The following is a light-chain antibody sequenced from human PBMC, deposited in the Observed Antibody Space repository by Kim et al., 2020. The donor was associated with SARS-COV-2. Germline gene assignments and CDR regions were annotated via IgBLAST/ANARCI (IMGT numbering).Light chain of an antibody. Sequence: QSALTQPASVSGSPGQSITISCTGTSSDVGGYDFVSWYQQHPGRAPKLMIYDVSKRPSGVPVRFSGSKSGNTASLTISGLQAEDEADYYCSSYRSSSTWVFGGGTKVTVL. CDR2: DVS. J-gene: IGLJ3*02. CDR1: SSDVGGYDF. CDR3: SSYRSSSTWV. V-gene: IGLV2-14*01.